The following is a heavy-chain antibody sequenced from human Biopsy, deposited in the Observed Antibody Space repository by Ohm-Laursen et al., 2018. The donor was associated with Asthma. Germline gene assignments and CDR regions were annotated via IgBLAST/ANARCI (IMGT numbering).Heavy chain of an antibody. D-gene: IGHD5-12*01. CDR3: ARGYSGSDRIVYYYSGLEV. CDR1: GDSFSNYA. V-gene: IGHV1-69*13. Sequence: GASVKVSCKASGDSFSNYAISWVRQAPGQGLEWMGGLIPVLGTPDHAQMFEGRVTITADESTSTAYMELSSLSSEGTAVYYCARGYSGSDRIVYYYSGLEVWGQGTTATVSS. J-gene: IGHJ6*02. CDR2: LIPVLGTP.